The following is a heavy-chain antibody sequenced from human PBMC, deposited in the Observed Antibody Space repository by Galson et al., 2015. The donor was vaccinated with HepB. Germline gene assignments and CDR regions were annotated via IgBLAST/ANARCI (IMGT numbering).Heavy chain of an antibody. Sequence: SLRLSCAASGFTFSSYWMHWVRQAPGKGLVWVSRINSDGSSTNYADSVKGRFTISRDNAKNTLYLQMNSLRAEDTAVYYCARGNRAYFVNYYYYMDVWGKGTTVTVSS. CDR3: ARGNRAYFVNYYYYMDV. D-gene: IGHD2/OR15-2a*01. V-gene: IGHV3-74*01. CDR1: GFTFSSYW. CDR2: INSDGSST. J-gene: IGHJ6*03.